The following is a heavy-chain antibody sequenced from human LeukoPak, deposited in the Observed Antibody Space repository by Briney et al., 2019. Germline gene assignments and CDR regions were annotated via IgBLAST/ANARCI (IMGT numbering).Heavy chain of an antibody. CDR2: IYHSGST. V-gene: IGHV4-30-2*05. CDR3: ARDRYGSGSYYRIFDY. Sequence: SQTLSLTCTVSGGSISSGGYYWSWIRQPPGKGLEWIGYIYHSGSTNYNPSLKSRVTISVDTSKNQFSLKLSSVTAADTAVYYCARDRYGSGSYYRIFDYWGQGTLVTVSS. CDR1: GGSISSGGYY. D-gene: IGHD3-10*01. J-gene: IGHJ4*02.